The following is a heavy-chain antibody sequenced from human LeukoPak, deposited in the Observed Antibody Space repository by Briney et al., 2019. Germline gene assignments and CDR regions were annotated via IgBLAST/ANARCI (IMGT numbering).Heavy chain of an antibody. CDR3: AKSRYSNNYYGMDV. CDR2: ISGSGGST. Sequence: GGSLRLSCAASGFTFSSYAMSWVRQAPGKGLEWVSAISGSGGSTYYADSVKGRFTISRDNSKNTLYLQMNSLRAEDTAVYCCAKSRYSNNYYGMDVWGQGTTVTVSS. V-gene: IGHV3-23*01. CDR1: GFTFSSYA. J-gene: IGHJ6*02. D-gene: IGHD4-11*01.